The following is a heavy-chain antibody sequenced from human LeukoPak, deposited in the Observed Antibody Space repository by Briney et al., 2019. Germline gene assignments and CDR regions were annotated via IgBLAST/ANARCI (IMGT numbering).Heavy chain of an antibody. Sequence: GGSLRLSCAASGFTFSSYAMSWVRQAPGKGLEWVSAISGSGGSTYYADSVKGRFTISRDNSKNTLYLQMNSLRAEDTAVYYCAKGSIYSGTGLGFDYWGQGTLVTVSS. CDR2: ISGSGGST. V-gene: IGHV3-23*01. CDR3: AKGSIYSGTGLGFDY. D-gene: IGHD1-26*01. J-gene: IGHJ4*02. CDR1: GFTFSSYA.